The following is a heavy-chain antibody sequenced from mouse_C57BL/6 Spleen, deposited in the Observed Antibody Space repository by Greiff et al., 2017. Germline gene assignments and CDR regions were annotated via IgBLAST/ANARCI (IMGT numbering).Heavy chain of an antibody. CDR1: GYTFTSYW. CDR2: IHPNSGST. V-gene: IGHV1-64*01. CDR3: AREGVYYYGSMDY. J-gene: IGHJ4*01. Sequence: VKLQQPGAELVKPGASVKLSCKASGYTFTSYWMHWVKQRPGQGLEWIGMIHPNSGSTNYNEKFKSKATLTVDKSSSTAYMQLSSLTSEDSAVYYCAREGVYYYGSMDYWGQGTSVTVSS. D-gene: IGHD1-1*01.